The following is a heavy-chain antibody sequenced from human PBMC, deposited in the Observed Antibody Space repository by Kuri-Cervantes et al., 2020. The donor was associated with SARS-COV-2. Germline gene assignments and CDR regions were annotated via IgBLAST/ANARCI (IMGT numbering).Heavy chain of an antibody. D-gene: IGHD3-10*02. J-gene: IGHJ4*02. CDR3: AKVFGVGSNINYFYY. CDR1: GFTLDNYS. V-gene: IGHV3-43D*03. Sequence: GESLKISCAASGFTLDNYSMYWVRQAPGKGLEWVSYITWDGGSTFYADSVKGRFTISRDSSNNSLYLQMNSLRVEDTALFYCAKVFGVGSNINYFYYWGQGTVVTVSS. CDR2: ITWDGGST.